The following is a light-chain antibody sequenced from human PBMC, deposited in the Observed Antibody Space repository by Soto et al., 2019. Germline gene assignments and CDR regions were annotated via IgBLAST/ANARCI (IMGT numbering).Light chain of an antibody. CDR2: WAS. Sequence: IVMTQSPASLALSLGERATINCKSSQSLLSSSNNKNFLAWYQHKPGQSPKLLVYWASTRNSGVPDRFSGSGSGTHFTLTISSPQAEDVAVYYCQQYYNSPITFGQGTRLEIK. V-gene: IGKV4-1*01. J-gene: IGKJ5*01. CDR3: QQYYNSPIT. CDR1: QSLLSSSNNKNF.